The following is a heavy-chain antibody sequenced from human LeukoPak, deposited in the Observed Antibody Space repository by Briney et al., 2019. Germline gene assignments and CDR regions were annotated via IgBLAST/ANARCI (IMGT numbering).Heavy chain of an antibody. Sequence: GGALRLSCAASGFTFSSYGMHWVCQAPGEGVGWVAFIRYDGSNKYYAHSVKGRFTISRDNSKNTMYLQMNSLRAEDTAVYYCARSLKYQLSHPFDYWGRRTLVTVSS. J-gene: IGHJ4*02. D-gene: IGHD2-2*01. CDR1: GFTFSSYG. CDR2: IRYDGSNK. CDR3: ARSLKYQLSHPFDY. V-gene: IGHV3-30*02.